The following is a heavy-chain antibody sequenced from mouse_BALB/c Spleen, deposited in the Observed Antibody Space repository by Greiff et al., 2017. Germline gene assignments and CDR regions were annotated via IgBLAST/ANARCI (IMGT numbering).Heavy chain of an antibody. J-gene: IGHJ2*01. CDR1: GFTFSSYA. CDR3: ARGNLFDY. V-gene: IGHV5-6-5*01. Sequence: EVQRVESGGGLVKPGGSLKLSCAASGFTFSSYAMSWVRQTPEKRLEWVASISSGGSTYYPDSVKGRFTISRDNARNILYLQMSSLRSEDTAMYYCARGNLFDYWGQGTTLTVSS. CDR2: ISSGGST.